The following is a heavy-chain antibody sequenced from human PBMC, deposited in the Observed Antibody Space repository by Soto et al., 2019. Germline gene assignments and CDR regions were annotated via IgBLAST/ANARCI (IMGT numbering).Heavy chain of an antibody. Sequence: EVQLVESGGVLVQPGGSLRLSCVASGFTFNTYWMHWVRQAPGKGLVWVSRINSDGSSTSCADSVKGRFTISRDNAKNTVYLQMNSLSGEDTALYYCERGLKNYYGSDVWGQGTTVTVSS. CDR3: ERGLKNYYGSDV. V-gene: IGHV3-74*01. CDR2: INSDGSST. J-gene: IGHJ6*02. CDR1: GFTFNTYW.